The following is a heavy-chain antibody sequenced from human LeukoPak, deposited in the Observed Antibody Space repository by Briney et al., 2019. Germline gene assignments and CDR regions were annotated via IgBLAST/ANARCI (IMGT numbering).Heavy chain of an antibody. CDR3: ARDSSGYYYYGMDV. CDR2: ISWNSGSI. D-gene: IGHD6-19*01. J-gene: IGHJ6*02. V-gene: IGHV3-9*01. CDR1: GFTFDDYA. Sequence: GGSLRLSCAASGFTFDDYAMHWVRQAPGKGLEWVSGISWNSGSIGYADSVKGRFTISRHNSKNTLYLQMNSLRAEDTAVYYCARDSSGYYYYGMDVWGQGTTVTVSS.